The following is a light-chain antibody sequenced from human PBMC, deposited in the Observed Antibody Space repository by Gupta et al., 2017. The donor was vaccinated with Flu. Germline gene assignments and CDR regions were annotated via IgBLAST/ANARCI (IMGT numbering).Light chain of an antibody. V-gene: IGKV3-15*01. Sequence: PPTLSVSPGEGVTLACRARQGVSRDLAWYKQKPGRAPRLLCYIASTRATGIPARFSGSGSETDFTLTISSLQSEDCAVYYCRQDNHCPWTFGRGTKVEIK. CDR3: RQDNHCPWT. CDR2: IAS. J-gene: IGKJ1*01. CDR1: QGVSRD.